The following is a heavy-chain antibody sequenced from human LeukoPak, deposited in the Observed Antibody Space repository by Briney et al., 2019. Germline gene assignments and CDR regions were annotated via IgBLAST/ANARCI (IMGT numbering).Heavy chain of an antibody. Sequence: PSETLSLTCTVSGDSVSSSPYYWGWIRQPPGRGLEWIGNTYSTSTLYNASLRSRVAITEDASKNQFSLRLSSATAADTAIYYCVRYKDHNYFGPWGQRTLVTVSS. CDR3: VRYKDHNYFGP. D-gene: IGHD5-24*01. CDR2: TYSTST. V-gene: IGHV4-61*01. J-gene: IGHJ5*02. CDR1: GDSVSSSPYY.